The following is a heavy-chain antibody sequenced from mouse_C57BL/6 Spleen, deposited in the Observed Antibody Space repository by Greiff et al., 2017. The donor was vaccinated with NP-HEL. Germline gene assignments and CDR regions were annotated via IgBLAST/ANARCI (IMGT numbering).Heavy chain of an antibody. V-gene: IGHV7-3*01. D-gene: IGHD1-1*01. CDR2: IRNKANGYTT. J-gene: IGHJ3*01. CDR1: GFTFTDYY. Sequence: EVQGVESGGGLVQPGGSLSLSCAASGFTFTDYYMSWVRQPPGKALEWLGFIRNKANGYTTEYSASVKGRFTISSVNSQSILYLQIHALRAEDSATFYCARPSSYGCFAYWGQGTLVTVSA. CDR3: ARPSSYGCFAY.